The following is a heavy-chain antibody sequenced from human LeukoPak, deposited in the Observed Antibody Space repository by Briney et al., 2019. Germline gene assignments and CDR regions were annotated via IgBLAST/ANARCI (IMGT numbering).Heavy chain of an antibody. CDR1: GFIVSSSY. D-gene: IGHD3-10*01. CDR2: INSGDST. V-gene: IGHV3-53*01. Sequence: GGSLRLSCAASGFIVSSSYMSWVRQAPGKGLEWVLVINSGDSTYYADSVKGRFTISRDNSKNTVYLQMNSLRVEDTAVYYCARDTPAGFGELFYWGQGTLVTVSS. J-gene: IGHJ4*02. CDR3: ARDTPAGFGELFY.